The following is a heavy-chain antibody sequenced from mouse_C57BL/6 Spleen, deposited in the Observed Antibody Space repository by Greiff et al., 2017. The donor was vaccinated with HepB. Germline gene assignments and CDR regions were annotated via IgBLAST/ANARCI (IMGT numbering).Heavy chain of an antibody. J-gene: IGHJ1*03. CDR1: GYAFSSSW. CDR3: ASTVDYWYFDV. CDR2: IYPGDGDT. Sequence: VQLQQSGPELVKPGASVKISCKASGYAFSSSWMNWVKQRPGKGLEWIGRIYPGDGDTNYNGKFKGKATLTADKSSSTAYMQLSSLTSEDSAVYFCASTVDYWYFDVWGTGTTVTVSS. D-gene: IGHD1-1*01. V-gene: IGHV1-82*01.